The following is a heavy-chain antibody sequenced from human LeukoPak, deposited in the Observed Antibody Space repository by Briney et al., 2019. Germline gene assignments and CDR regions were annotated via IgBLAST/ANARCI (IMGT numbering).Heavy chain of an antibody. CDR1: GFIFSNYV. J-gene: IGHJ3*02. CDR3: AKRGGGTMFAFDI. V-gene: IGHV3-23*01. Sequence: GGSLRLSCAATGFIFSNYVMGWVRQAPGKGLELVSSISDIGIGTYYADSVKGRFTIFRDNSKNILYLQMNSLRAEDTAIYYCAKRGGGTMFAFDIWGQGTMVTVSS. CDR2: ISDIGIGT. D-gene: IGHD3-10*02.